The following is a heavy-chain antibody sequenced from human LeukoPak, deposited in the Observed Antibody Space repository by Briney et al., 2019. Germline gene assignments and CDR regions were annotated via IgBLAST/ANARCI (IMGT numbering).Heavy chain of an antibody. J-gene: IGHJ6*03. CDR1: GFTLSSYV. CDR3: ARGRGSYCSSTSCYESTDYYYYMDV. Sequence: GGSLRLSCAASGFTLSSYVIHWVRQAPGKGLEWVAVISYDGSNKYYADSVKGRFTISRDNSKNTLYLQMNSLRAEDTAVYYCARGRGSYCSSTSCYESTDYYYYMDVWGKGTTVTVSS. D-gene: IGHD2-2*01. CDR2: ISYDGSNK. V-gene: IGHV3-30-3*01.